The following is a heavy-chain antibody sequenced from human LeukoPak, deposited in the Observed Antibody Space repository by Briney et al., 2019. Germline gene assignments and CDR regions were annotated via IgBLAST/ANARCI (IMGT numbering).Heavy chain of an antibody. CDR1: GGTFSSYA. D-gene: IGHD5-24*01. Sequence: SVKVSCKASGGTFSSYAISWVRQAPGQGLEWMGRIIPILGIANYAQKFQGRVTITADKSTSTAYMELSSLRSEDTAVYYCATRRDDYNRRTDYWGQGTLVTVSS. J-gene: IGHJ4*02. V-gene: IGHV1-69*04. CDR3: ATRRDDYNRRTDY. CDR2: IIPILGIA.